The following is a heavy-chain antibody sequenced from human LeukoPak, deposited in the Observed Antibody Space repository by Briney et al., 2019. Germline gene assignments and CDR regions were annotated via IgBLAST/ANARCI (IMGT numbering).Heavy chain of an antibody. CDR3: AREEATCGGDCYDY. V-gene: IGHV3-48*03. CDR2: ISRNADAI. D-gene: IGHD2-21*02. Sequence: GGSLRLSCAASGFTFHNYEFNWVRQAPGKGLEWISYISRNADAIYLAPSVRGRFSMSRDNAKSPLFLRMTSLRAEDTAVYYCAREEATCGGDCYDYWGQGTLVTVSS. CDR1: GFTFHNYE. J-gene: IGHJ4*02.